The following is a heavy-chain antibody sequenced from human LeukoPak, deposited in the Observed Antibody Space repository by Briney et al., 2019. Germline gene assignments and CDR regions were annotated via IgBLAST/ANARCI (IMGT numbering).Heavy chain of an antibody. CDR2: ISGGGDGP. V-gene: IGHV3-23*01. J-gene: IGHJ6*02. CDR1: GFTFSSQA. D-gene: IGHD5/OR15-5a*01. CDR3: ARGIIYDRRSYYYYCVDV. Sequence: GSLRLSCAASGFTFSSQAMSWARQAPGKGLEWFSAISGGGDGPYYADSAKGRFTISRDNSKSTLYLQMNSLRAEDTGVYYCARGIIYDRRSYYYYCVDVWGQGTTVTVS.